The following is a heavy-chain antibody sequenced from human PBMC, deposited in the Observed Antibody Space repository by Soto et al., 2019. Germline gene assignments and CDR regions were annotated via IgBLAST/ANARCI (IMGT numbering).Heavy chain of an antibody. D-gene: IGHD6-13*01. V-gene: IGHV4-34*01. CDR1: GGSFSGYY. Sequence: QVQLQQWGAGLLKPSETLSLTCAVYGGSFSGYYWSWIRQPPGKGLEWIGEINHSGSTNYNPSLKSRVTISVDTSKNQFSLKLSSVTAADTAVYYCASSDAPIGSSSWLFDYWGQVTLVTVSS. CDR2: INHSGST. CDR3: ASSDAPIGSSSWLFDY. J-gene: IGHJ4*02.